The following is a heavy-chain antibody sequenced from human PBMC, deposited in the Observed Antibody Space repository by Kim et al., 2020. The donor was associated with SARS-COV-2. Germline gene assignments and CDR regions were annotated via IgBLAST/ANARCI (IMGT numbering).Heavy chain of an antibody. Sequence: IYAQKIQGRVTMTEDTSTSTAYMELSSLRSEDTAVYYCATGPPYPGHNWFDPWGQGTLVTVSS. V-gene: IGHV1-24*01. CDR3: ATGPPYPGHNWFDP. J-gene: IGHJ5*02.